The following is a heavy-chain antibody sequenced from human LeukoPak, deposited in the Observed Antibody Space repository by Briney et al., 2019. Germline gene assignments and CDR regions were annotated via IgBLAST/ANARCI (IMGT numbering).Heavy chain of an antibody. CDR3: ARLLDNDSSGDPDTFDM. CDR1: GGSISRHF. D-gene: IGHD3-22*01. V-gene: IGHV4-59*11. Sequence: SETLSLTCSVSGGSISRHFWSWIRQLPGKGLDWIAFIHYSGRTKYNPSLQSRVTISIDTSENNFSLKLTSVTAADTAVYYCARLLDNDSSGDPDTFDMWGQGTVVSVSS. CDR2: IHYSGRT. J-gene: IGHJ3*02.